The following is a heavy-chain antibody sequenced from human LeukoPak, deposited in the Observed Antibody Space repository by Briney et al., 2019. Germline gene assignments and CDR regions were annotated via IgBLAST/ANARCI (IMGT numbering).Heavy chain of an antibody. V-gene: IGHV3-9*01. CDR1: GFTFDDYA. J-gene: IGHJ3*02. Sequence: GGSLRLSCAASGFTFDDYAMHWVRQAPGKGLEWVSGISWNSGSIGYADSVKGRFTISRDNAKNSLYLQMNSLRAEDTALYYCAKDKWELPRDAFDIWGQGTMVTVSS. CDR2: ISWNSGSI. CDR3: AKDKWELPRDAFDI. D-gene: IGHD1-26*01.